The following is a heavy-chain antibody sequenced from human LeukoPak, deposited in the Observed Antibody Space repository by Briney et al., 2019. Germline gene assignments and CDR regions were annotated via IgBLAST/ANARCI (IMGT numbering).Heavy chain of an antibody. J-gene: IGHJ4*02. CDR2: VYYSGST. V-gene: IGHV4-59*08. D-gene: IGHD6-6*01. CDR1: GGSIRSYF. CDR3: ARSPDGTSHFGY. Sequence: SETLSLTCTVSGGSIRSYFWSWIRQPPGKGLEWIGYVYYSGSTNYNPSLKSRVTISVDTSKKQFSLKLSSVTAADTAVYYCARSPDGTSHFGYWGQGTLVTVPS.